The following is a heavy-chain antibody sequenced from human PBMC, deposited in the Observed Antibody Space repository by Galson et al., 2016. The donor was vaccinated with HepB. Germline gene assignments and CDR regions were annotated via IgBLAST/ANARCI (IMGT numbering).Heavy chain of an antibody. Sequence: SLRLSCAASGFTFSEFYMTWLRQAPGKGLEWLSYISGSSRSYKDYADSVKGRFTISRDNAKDSLYLQMNSLSAEDTAVYYCARTRGITIFDGMDVWGQGTTVTVSS. CDR2: ISGSSRSYK. CDR3: ARTRGITIFDGMDV. D-gene: IGHD3-3*01. V-gene: IGHV3-11*06. J-gene: IGHJ6*02. CDR1: GFTFSEFY.